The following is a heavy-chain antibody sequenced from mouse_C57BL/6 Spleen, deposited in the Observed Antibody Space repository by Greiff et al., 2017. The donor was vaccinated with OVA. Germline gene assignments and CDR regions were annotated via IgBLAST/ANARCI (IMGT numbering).Heavy chain of an antibody. CDR1: GYTFTSYW. Sequence: QVQLQQPGAELVMPGASVKLSCKASGYTFTSYWMHWVKQRPGQGLEWIGEIDPSDSYTNYNQKFKGKSTLTVDKSSSTASLQLSSLTSEDSAVYYCGRSGSTTVPWYLDVWGTGTTVTVSS. D-gene: IGHD1-1*01. V-gene: IGHV1-69*01. J-gene: IGHJ1*03. CDR2: IDPSDSYT. CDR3: GRSGSTTVPWYLDV.